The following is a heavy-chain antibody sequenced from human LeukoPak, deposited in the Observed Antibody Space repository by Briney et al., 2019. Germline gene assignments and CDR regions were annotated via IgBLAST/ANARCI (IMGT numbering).Heavy chain of an antibody. D-gene: IGHD3-22*01. CDR1: GGSINNGGYY. J-gene: IGHJ4*02. CDR2: IYYSGSP. V-gene: IGHV4-31*03. Sequence: SETLSLTCTVSGGSINNGGYYWSWIRQHPGKGLEWIGYIYYSGSPYYNPSLRSRVTISVDTSKNHFSLKLSSVTAADTAVYYCARGRLNYYYDSSGYYHFDYWGQGTLVTVSS. CDR3: ARGRLNYYYDSSGYYHFDY.